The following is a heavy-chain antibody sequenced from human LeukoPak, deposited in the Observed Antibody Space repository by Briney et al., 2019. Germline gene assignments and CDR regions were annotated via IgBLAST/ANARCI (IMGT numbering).Heavy chain of an antibody. CDR1: GYTFTSYY. J-gene: IGHJ5*02. CDR2: INPSGGST. D-gene: IGHD2-21*02. V-gene: IGHV1-46*01. CDR3: ASGKHVVVVTAPNWFDP. Sequence: GASVKVSCKASGYTFTSYYMHWVRQAPGQGLEWMGIINPSGGSTSYAQKFQGRVTMTRDTSTSTVYMELSSLRSEDTAVYHCASGKHVVVVTAPNWFDPWGQGTLVTVSS.